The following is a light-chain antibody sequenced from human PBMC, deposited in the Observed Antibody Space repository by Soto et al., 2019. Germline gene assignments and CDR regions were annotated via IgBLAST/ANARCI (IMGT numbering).Light chain of an antibody. V-gene: IGLV3-1*01. CDR1: KLGDKY. J-gene: IGLJ2*01. CDR2: KDP. Sequence: SYELTQPPSVSVSPGQTASITCSGNKLGDKYASWYQQKPGQSPVLVIYKDPKRPSGIPERFSGSNSGNTATLTISGTQPMDEADYYCQAWDSSTVVFGGGTKLTVL. CDR3: QAWDSSTVV.